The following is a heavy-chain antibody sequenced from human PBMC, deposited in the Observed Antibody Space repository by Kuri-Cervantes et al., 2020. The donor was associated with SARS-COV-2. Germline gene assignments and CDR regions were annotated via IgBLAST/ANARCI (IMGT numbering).Heavy chain of an antibody. CDR1: GYTFTDYY. D-gene: IGHD3-10*01. CDR3: ARDLANRGVRGVIRLIGLDY. V-gene: IGHV1-46*01. J-gene: IGHJ4*02. CDR2: ITPSGDKT. Sequence: ASVKVSCKTSGYTFTDYYMHWVRQAPGQGLEWMGIITPSGDKTYYAQKFQGRVTMTRDTSTSTVYMELSSLRSEDTAVYYCARDLANRGVRGVIRLIGLDYWCQGTLVTVSS.